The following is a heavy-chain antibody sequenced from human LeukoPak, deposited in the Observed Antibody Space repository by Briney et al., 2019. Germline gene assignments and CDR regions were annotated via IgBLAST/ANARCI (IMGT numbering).Heavy chain of an antibody. CDR2: IRGKAYGGTT. J-gene: IGHJ6*03. V-gene: IGHV3-49*03. Sequence: GGSLRLSCTASGFTLGDYAMSWFRQAPGKGLEWVGFIRGKAYGGTTEYAASVKGRFTISRDDSKNTLYLQMNSLRAEDTAVYYCAKDDYSNSLYYYMDVWGKGTTVTVSS. CDR3: AKDDYSNSLYYYMDV. CDR1: GFTLGDYA. D-gene: IGHD4-11*01.